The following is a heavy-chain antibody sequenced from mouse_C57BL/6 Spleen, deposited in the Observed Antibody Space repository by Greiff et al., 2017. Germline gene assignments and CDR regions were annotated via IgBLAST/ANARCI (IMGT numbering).Heavy chain of an antibody. Sequence: EVKLVESGGDLVKPGGSLKLSCAASGFTFSSYGMSWVRQTPDKRLEWVATISSGGSYTYYPDSMKGRFTISRDNANNTLYLQMSSLKTEDTAMYYCARHEEIYYDYDGPLAYWGQGTLVTVSA. J-gene: IGHJ3*01. D-gene: IGHD2-4*01. CDR2: ISSGGSYT. V-gene: IGHV5-6*01. CDR1: GFTFSSYG. CDR3: ARHEEIYYDYDGPLAY.